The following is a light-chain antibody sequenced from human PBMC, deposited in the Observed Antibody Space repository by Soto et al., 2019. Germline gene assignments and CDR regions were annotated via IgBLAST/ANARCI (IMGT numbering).Light chain of an antibody. V-gene: IGLV2-23*01. CDR1: SSDVGSYVL. CDR3: CSYAGNNTWV. Sequence: QSALTQPASVSGSPRQSITISCTGSSSDVGSYVLVSWYQQPPGKGPKLLIYEGSKRPSGISDRFSGTRSADTASLTISGLQTEDEADYYCCSYAGNNTWVFGGGTKLTVL. J-gene: IGLJ3*02. CDR2: EGS.